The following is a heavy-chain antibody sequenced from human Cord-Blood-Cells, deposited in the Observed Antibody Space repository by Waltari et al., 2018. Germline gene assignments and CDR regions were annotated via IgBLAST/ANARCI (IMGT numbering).Heavy chain of an antibody. J-gene: IGHJ5*02. CDR3: AGTGDVLDWFDP. V-gene: IGHV4-39*01. CDR1: GGSISSSSYY. Sequence: QLQLQESGPGLVKPSETLSLTCTVSGGSISSSSYYWGWIRQPPGKGLEWIGSIYYSGSTYYHPSLKSRVTISVDTSKNQFSLKLSSVTAADTAVYYCAGTGDVLDWFDPWGQGTLVTVSS. CDR2: IYYSGST. D-gene: IGHD7-27*01.